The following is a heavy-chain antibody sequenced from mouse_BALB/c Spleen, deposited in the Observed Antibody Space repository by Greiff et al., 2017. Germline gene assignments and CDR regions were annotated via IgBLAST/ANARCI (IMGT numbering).Heavy chain of an antibody. CDR1: GFNIKDTY. Sequence: EVQLQQSGAELVKPGASVKLSCTASGFNIKDTYMHWVKQRPEQGLEWIGRIDPANGNTKYDPKFQGKATITADTSSNTAYLQLSSLTSEDTAVYYCVKEGITTVVDAMDDWGQGTSVTVSS. CDR2: IDPANGNT. D-gene: IGHD1-1*01. CDR3: VKEGITTVVDAMDD. V-gene: IGHV14-3*02. J-gene: IGHJ4*01.